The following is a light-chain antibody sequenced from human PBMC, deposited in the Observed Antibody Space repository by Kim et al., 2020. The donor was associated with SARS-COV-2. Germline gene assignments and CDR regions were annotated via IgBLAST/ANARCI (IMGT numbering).Light chain of an antibody. V-gene: IGLV2-8*01. Sequence: PGRSCGIPRTGTSGDVDGYKYVAWYQKHPGQAPQLMIYEVSKRPSGVPDRFSGSKSGNTASLTVSGLQAEDEADYYCSSYAGSNWVFGGGTQLTVL. CDR2: EVS. J-gene: IGLJ3*02. CDR1: SGDVDGYKY. CDR3: SSYAGSNWV.